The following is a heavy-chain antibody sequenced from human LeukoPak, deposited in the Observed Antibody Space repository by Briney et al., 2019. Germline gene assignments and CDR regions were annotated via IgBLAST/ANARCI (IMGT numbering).Heavy chain of an antibody. Sequence: GGSLRLSCAASGFTFRDSWMSWVRPAPGKGLEWVANMNQDGSEKDYVDSVKGRFTISRDNARNSLYLQMGSLRAEDTAVYYCATYTHWVAGDVWGQGTTVTVSS. D-gene: IGHD3-16*01. CDR1: GFTFRDSW. V-gene: IGHV3-7*01. CDR2: MNQDGSEK. CDR3: ATYTHWVAGDV. J-gene: IGHJ6*02.